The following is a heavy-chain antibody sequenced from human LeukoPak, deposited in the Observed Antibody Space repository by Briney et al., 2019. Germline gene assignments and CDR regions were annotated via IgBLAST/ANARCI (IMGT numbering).Heavy chain of an antibody. CDR2: ISGSGGST. CDR3: GGSSPYSYSGMDV. CDR1: GFTFSSYA. J-gene: IGHJ6*02. V-gene: IGHV3-23*01. D-gene: IGHD1-26*01. Sequence: PGGSLRLSCAASGFTFSSYAMSWVRQAPGKGLESVSAISGSGGSTYYADSVKGRFTISRDNSKNTLYLQMNSLRAEDTAVYYCGGSSPYSYSGMDVWGQGTTVTVS.